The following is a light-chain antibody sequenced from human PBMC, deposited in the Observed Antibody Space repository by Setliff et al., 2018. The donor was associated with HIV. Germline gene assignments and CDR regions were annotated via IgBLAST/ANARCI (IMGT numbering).Light chain of an antibody. CDR1: QSVGSY. CDR2: DAS. Sequence: DIVLTQSPATLSLSPGERATLSCRASQSVGSYLAWYQQKPGQAPRLLIYDASNRATGIPPRFSGIGSGTDFTLTISSLQPEDFAVYYCQQRSTFTFGGGTKVDIK. CDR3: QQRSTFT. V-gene: IGKV3-11*01. J-gene: IGKJ4*01.